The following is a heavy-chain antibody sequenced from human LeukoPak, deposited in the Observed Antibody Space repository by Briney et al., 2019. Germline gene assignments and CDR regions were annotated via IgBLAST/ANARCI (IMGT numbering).Heavy chain of an antibody. CDR3: ARGYCSSTSCSDYYYYGMDV. CDR2: ISAYNGNT. D-gene: IGHD2-2*01. CDR1: GYTFTSYG. V-gene: IGHV1-18*04. Sequence: ASVKVSCKASGYTFTSYGISWVRQAPGQGLEWMGWISAYNGNTNYAQKLQGRVTVTTDTSTSTAYMELRSLRSDDTAVYYCARGYCSSTSCSDYYYYGMDVWGQGTTVTVSS. J-gene: IGHJ6*02.